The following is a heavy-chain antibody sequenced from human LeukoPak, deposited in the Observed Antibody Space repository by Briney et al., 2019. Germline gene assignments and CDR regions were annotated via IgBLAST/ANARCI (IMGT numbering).Heavy chain of an antibody. CDR3: AGGHRNNSGSYGWFDP. CDR1: GGSFSGYY. D-gene: IGHD1-26*01. V-gene: IGHV4-34*01. Sequence: PSETLSLTCAVYGGSFSGYYWSWIRQPPGKGLEWIGEINHSGSTNYNPSLKSRVTISVDTSKNQFSLKLSSVTAADTAVYYCAGGHRNNSGSYGWFDPWGQGTLVTVSS. J-gene: IGHJ5*02. CDR2: INHSGST.